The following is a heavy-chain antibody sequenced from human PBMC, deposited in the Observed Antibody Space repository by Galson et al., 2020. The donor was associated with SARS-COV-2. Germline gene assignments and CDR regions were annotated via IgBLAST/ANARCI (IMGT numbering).Heavy chain of an antibody. V-gene: IGHV1-24*01. CDR2: FDPEDGET. CDR3: ATGGGYLFSGWFDP. Sequence: ASVKISCKVSGYTLTELSMHWVRQAPGKGLEWMGGFDPEDGETIYAQKFQGRVTMTEDTSTDTAYMELSSLRSEDTAVYYCATGGGYLFSGWFDPWGQGTLVTVSS. CDR1: GYTLTELS. J-gene: IGHJ5*02. D-gene: IGHD2-21*01.